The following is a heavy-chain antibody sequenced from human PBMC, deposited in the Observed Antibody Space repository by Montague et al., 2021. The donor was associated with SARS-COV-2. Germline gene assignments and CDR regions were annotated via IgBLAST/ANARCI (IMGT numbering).Heavy chain of an antibody. CDR1: GGSISSGGYY. CDR2: IYYSGST. J-gene: IGHJ5*02. D-gene: IGHD2-2*02. CDR3: ARVIAGYCSSTSCYTGWFDP. Sequence: TLSLTCTVSGGSISSGGYYWSWIRQHPGKGLEWIGYIYYSGSTYYNPSLKSRVTISVVTSKNQFSLKLSSVTAADTAVYYCARVIAGYCSSTSCYTGWFDPWGQGTLVTVSS. V-gene: IGHV4-31*03.